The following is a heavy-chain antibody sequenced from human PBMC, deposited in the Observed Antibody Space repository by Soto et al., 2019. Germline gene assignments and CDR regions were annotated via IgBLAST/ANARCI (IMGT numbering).Heavy chain of an antibody. CDR2: INAGNGNT. CDR1: GYTFTSYA. CDR3: ARSTLGELYAYFDY. V-gene: IGHV1-3*01. D-gene: IGHD3-10*01. J-gene: IGHJ4*02. Sequence: ASVKVSCKASGYTFTSYAMHWVRQAPGQRLEWMGWINAGNGNTKYSQKFQGRVTITRDTSASTAYMELSSLRSEDTAVYYCARSTLGELYAYFDYWGQGTLVTVSS.